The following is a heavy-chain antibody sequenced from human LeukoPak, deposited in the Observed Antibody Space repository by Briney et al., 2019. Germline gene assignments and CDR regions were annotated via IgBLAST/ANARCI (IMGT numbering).Heavy chain of an antibody. CDR1: GFTLSSYA. D-gene: IGHD3-3*01. Sequence: GGSLRLSCAASGFTLSSYAMSWVRQAPGKGLEWVSAISGSGGSTYYADSVKGRFTISRDDSKNTLYLQMNSLRAEDTAVYYCAKDGRITIFGVVIDYWGQGTLVTVSS. J-gene: IGHJ4*02. CDR3: AKDGRITIFGVVIDY. V-gene: IGHV3-23*01. CDR2: ISGSGGST.